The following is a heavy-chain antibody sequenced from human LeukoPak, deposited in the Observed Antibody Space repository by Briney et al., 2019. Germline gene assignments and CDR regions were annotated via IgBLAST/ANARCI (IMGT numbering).Heavy chain of an antibody. D-gene: IGHD1-20*01. Sequence: ASVKVSCKASGYTFTDYYMHWVRQAPGQGIEWMGIINPSGGSTSYAQKFQGRVTMTRDTSISTAYMELSRLRSDDTAVYYCARASITGMTVYFDYWGQGTLVTVSS. CDR3: ARASITGMTVYFDY. CDR2: INPSGGST. CDR1: GYTFTDYY. J-gene: IGHJ4*02. V-gene: IGHV1-46*01.